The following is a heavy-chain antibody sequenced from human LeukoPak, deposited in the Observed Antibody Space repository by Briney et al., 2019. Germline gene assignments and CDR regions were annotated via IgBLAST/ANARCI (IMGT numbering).Heavy chain of an antibody. Sequence: ASVKVSCKASGYTFTSYGISWVRQAPGQGLEWMGWISAYNGNTNYAQKLQGRVTMTTDTPTSTAYMELRSLRSDDTAVYYCARGRRFLEWFGPLALYYFDYWGQGTLVTVSS. V-gene: IGHV1-18*01. J-gene: IGHJ4*02. D-gene: IGHD3-3*01. CDR3: ARGRRFLEWFGPLALYYFDY. CDR2: ISAYNGNT. CDR1: GYTFTSYG.